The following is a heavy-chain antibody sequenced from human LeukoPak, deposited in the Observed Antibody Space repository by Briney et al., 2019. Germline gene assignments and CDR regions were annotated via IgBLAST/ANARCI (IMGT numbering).Heavy chain of an antibody. V-gene: IGHV4-61*01. CDR2: IYYSGST. J-gene: IGHJ4*02. CDR3: AREEYSYGYFDY. Sequence: SETLSLTRTVSGGSVSSGSYYWSWIRQPPGKGLEWVGYIYYSGSTNYNPSLKSRVTISVDTSKNQFSLKLSSVTAADTAVYYCAREEYSYGYFDYWGQGTLVTVSS. D-gene: IGHD5-18*01. CDR1: GGSVSSGSYY.